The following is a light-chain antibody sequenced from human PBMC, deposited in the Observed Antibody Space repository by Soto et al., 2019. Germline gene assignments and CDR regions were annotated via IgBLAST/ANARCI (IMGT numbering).Light chain of an antibody. CDR2: LGS. J-gene: IGKJ1*01. CDR1: ARLLHKNGYNY. Sequence: IVMTQSPLSLSVTPGEAASISCMSSARLLHKNGYNYLDWYLQKPGQSPQLLIYLGSNRASGVPDRLSGSGSGTDFTLKISRVEAEDVGVYYCMQALQTPLTFGQGTKVDIK. V-gene: IGKV2-28*01. CDR3: MQALQTPLT.